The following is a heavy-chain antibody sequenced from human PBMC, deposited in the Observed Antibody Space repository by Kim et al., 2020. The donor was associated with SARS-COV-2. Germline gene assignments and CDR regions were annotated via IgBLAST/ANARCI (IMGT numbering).Heavy chain of an antibody. J-gene: IGHJ6*01. CDR2: ISPNSGGI. CDR1: GFTFTDYF. D-gene: IGHD6-6*01. CDR3: AKDGLPMRHSSSSMVDF. Sequence: ASVKVSCKTSGFTFTDYFIHWVRQAPDQGLEWLGRISPNSGGIEYGQKFQGRVAMTTDTSPSTAYMELGSLKSDDTAIYYCAKDGLPMRHSSSSMVDFWG. V-gene: IGHV1-2*06.